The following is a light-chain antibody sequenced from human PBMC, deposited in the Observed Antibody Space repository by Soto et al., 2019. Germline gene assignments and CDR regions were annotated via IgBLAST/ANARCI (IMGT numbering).Light chain of an antibody. CDR1: QGISSY. Sequence: AIRRTQSPSSLSASTGDRVPISCRASQGISSYLAWYQQKPGKAPKLLIYAASTLQSGVPSRFSGSGSGTDFTLTISCLQSEDFATYYCQQYYSYPQTFGQGTKV. CDR3: QQYYSYPQT. CDR2: AAS. V-gene: IGKV1-8*01. J-gene: IGKJ1*01.